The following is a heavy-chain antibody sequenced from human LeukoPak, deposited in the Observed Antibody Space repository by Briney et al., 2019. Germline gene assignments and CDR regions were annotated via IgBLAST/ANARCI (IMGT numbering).Heavy chain of an antibody. J-gene: IGHJ5*02. CDR3: ARGVRRRFDP. CDR2: VDPGGGST. D-gene: IGHD6-6*01. Sequence: ASVKVSCKAFGYTFTSFQIHWVRQAPGQGLEWLGVVDPGGGSTTYAQKSQGRVTMARDTSTSTVYMDLSSLRSEDTAIYYCARGVRRRFDPWGQGTLVTVSS. CDR1: GYTFTSFQ. V-gene: IGHV1-46*01.